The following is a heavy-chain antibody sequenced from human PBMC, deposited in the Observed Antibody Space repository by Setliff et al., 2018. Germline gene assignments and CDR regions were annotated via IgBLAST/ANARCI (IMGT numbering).Heavy chain of an antibody. CDR1: GGSISSGVYY. Sequence: PSETLSLTCNVSGGSISSGVYYWGWIRQPPGKELEWIGRIYHGGDTYYNSSLKSRLTISVDTSKNQFSLKLGSVTAADTAVYYCARTGTYRYFDLWGQGTLVTSPQ. J-gene: IGHJ4*02. D-gene: IGHD1-1*01. CDR2: IYHGGDT. V-gene: IGHV4-39*01. CDR3: ARTGTYRYFDL.